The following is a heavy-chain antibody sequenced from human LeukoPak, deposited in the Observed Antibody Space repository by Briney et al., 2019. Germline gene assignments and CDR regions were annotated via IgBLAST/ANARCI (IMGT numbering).Heavy chain of an antibody. D-gene: IGHD4/OR15-4a*01. V-gene: IGHV1-69*05. CDR3: ARQHVYGGNPYFDY. Sequence: GSSVKVSCEASGGTFSSYAISWVRQAPGQGREWMGRIIPIFGTANYAQKFQGRVTITTDESTSTAYMELSSLRSEDTAVYYCARQHVYGGNPYFDYWGQGTLVTVSS. CDR2: IIPIFGTA. CDR1: GGTFSSYA. J-gene: IGHJ4*02.